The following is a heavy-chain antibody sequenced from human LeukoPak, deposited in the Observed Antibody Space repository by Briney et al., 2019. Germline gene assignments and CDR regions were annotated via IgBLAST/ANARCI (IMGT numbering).Heavy chain of an antibody. D-gene: IGHD3-22*01. CDR3: ARDLGQYYDTSDNWFDP. CDR2: IRGSGSST. J-gene: IGHJ5*02. CDR1: GFTFSSYA. V-gene: IGHV3-23*01. Sequence: PGGSLRLSCAASGFTFSSYAMSWVRQAPGKGLEWVSTIRGSGSSTYYADSVKGRFTISRDNSKNTLYLQMNSLRAEDTAVYYCARDLGQYYDTSDNWFDPWGQGTLVTVSS.